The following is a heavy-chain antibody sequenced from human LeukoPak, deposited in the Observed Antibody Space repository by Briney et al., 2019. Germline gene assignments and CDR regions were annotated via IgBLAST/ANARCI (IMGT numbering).Heavy chain of an antibody. CDR1: GFTFSTYW. CDR2: IKEDGSDK. J-gene: IGHJ4*02. D-gene: IGHD6-13*01. CDR3: ARDSGWFRFDY. V-gene: IGHV3-7*03. Sequence: GGSLRLSCAASGFTFSTYWMTWVRQAPGKGLEWVANIKEDGSDKYYVDSVKGRFTISRDNAKNSLYLQMNSLRAEDTAVYFCARDSGWFRFDYWGQGTLVTVSS.